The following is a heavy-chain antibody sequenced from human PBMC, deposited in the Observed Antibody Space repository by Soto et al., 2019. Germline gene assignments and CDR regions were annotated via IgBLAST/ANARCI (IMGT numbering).Heavy chain of an antibody. D-gene: IGHD2-15*01. V-gene: IGHV1-18*01. CDR2: ISAYNGNT. CDR3: ARGYCSGGSCSSPIAVDHQEFDY. CDR1: GYTFTSYG. Sequence: ASVKVSCKASGYTFTSYGISWVRQAPGQGLEWMGWISAYNGNTNYAQKLQGRVTMTTDTSTSTAYMELRSLRSDDTAVYYCARGYCSGGSCSSPIAVDHQEFDYWGQGTLVTVSS. J-gene: IGHJ4*02.